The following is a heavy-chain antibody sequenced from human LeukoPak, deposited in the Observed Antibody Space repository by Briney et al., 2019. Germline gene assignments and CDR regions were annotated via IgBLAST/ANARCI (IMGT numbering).Heavy chain of an antibody. CDR2: IYPGDSDT. V-gene: IGHV5-51*01. D-gene: IGHD3-3*01. Sequence: GESLKISCKGSGYSFTSYWIGWVRQMPGKGLEWMGIIYPGDSDTRYSPSFQGQVTISADKSISTAYLQWSSLKVSDTAMYYCARLSTYYDFWSGSPDAFDIWGQGTMVTVSS. CDR1: GYSFTSYW. CDR3: ARLSTYYDFWSGSPDAFDI. J-gene: IGHJ3*02.